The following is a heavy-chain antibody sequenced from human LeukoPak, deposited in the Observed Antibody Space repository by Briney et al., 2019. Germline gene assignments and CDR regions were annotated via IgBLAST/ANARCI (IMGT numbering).Heavy chain of an antibody. D-gene: IGHD3-10*01. J-gene: IGHJ5*02. CDR2: IFYTGNT. V-gene: IGHV4-39*07. CDR3: VRGPYGSGISNWFDP. CDR1: AGSINSNTYY. Sequence: SETLSLTCTVSAGSINSNTYYWGWIRQPPGKGLEWIGSIFYTGNTYSNPSLKSRVTISVDTSKNQFSLKLNSVTAADTAVYYCVRGPYGSGISNWFDPWGQGTLVIVSS.